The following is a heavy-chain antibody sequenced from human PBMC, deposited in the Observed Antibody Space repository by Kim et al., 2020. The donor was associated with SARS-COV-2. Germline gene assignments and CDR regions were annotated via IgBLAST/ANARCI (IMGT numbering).Heavy chain of an antibody. V-gene: IGHV3-21*01. J-gene: IGHJ4*02. Sequence: GGSLRLSCAASGFTFSSYSMNWVRQAPGKGLEWVSSISSSSSYIYYADSVKVRFTITRDNAKNSLYLQMNSLRAEDTAVYYCASYYYDSSGYWPWGQGTLVTVSS. CDR2: ISSSSSYI. D-gene: IGHD3-22*01. CDR1: GFTFSSYS. CDR3: ASYYYDSSGYWP.